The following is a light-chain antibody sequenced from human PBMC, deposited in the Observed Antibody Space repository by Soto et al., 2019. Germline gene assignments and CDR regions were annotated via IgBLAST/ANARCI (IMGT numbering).Light chain of an antibody. CDR3: SSYTSGTTRV. Sequence: QSVLTQPASVSGSPGQSITISCTGTSSDVVGGFNYLSWYQHHPGKAPKLMIYEVSNRPSGVSIRFSGSKSGNTASLTVSGHQPEDEADYYCSSYTSGTTRVFGGGTKLTVL. J-gene: IGLJ2*01. CDR1: SSDVVGGFNY. CDR2: EVS. V-gene: IGLV2-14*01.